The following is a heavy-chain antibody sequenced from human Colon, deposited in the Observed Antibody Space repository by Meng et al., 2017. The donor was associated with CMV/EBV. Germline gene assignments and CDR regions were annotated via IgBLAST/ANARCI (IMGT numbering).Heavy chain of an antibody. V-gene: IGHV3-30-3*01. Sequence: GGSLRLSCAASGFTFSSYAMHWVRQAPGKGLEWVAVISYDGSNKYYADSVKGRFTISRDNSKNTLYLQMNSLRAEDTAVYYCARGRRYCTSDSCYIFDSWGQGTLVTVSS. CDR2: ISYDGSNK. CDR1: GFTFSSYA. D-gene: IGHD2-2*02. CDR3: ARGRRYCTSDSCYIFDS. J-gene: IGHJ4*02.